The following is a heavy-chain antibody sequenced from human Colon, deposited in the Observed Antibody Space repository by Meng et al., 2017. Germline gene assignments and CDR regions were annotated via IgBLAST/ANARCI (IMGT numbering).Heavy chain of an antibody. V-gene: IGHV5-51*01. J-gene: IGHJ4*02. D-gene: IGHD6-25*01. CDR1: GYTFSNYW. CDR3: ARPAQPHSSGSQFDH. CDR2: IYPGDSDT. Sequence: GESLKISCQASGYTFSNYWIGWVRQMPGKGLEWMGFIYPGDSDTKYNPSFQGQVTMSVDKSINTAYLQWNSLKASDSCIYDCARPAQPHSSGSQFDHWGQGSLVTVSS.